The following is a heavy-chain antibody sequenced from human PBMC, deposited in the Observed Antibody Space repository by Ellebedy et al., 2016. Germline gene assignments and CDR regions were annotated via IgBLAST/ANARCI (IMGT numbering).Heavy chain of an antibody. CDR3: ARGIVATIDAFDI. V-gene: IGHV3-53*01. CDR1: GFTVSSNY. Sequence: GESLKISXAASGFTVSSNYMSWVRQAPGKGLEWVSVIYSGGSTYYADSVKGRFTISRDNSKNTLYLQMNSLRAEDTAVYYCARGIVATIDAFDIWGQGTMVTVSS. D-gene: IGHD5-12*01. J-gene: IGHJ3*02. CDR2: IYSGGST.